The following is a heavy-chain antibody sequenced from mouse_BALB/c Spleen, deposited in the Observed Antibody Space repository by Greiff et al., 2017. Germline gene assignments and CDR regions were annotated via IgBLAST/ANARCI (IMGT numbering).Heavy chain of an antibody. D-gene: IGHD4-1*01. V-gene: IGHV1S81*02. CDR1: GYTFTSYW. CDR3: ARSTGSYWYFDV. CDR2: INPSNGRT. Sequence: QVQLQQPGAELVKPGASVKLSCKASGYTFTSYWMHWVKQRPGQGLEWIGAINPSNGRTNYNEKFKSKATLTVDKSSSTAYMQLSSLTSEDSAVYYGARSTGSYWYFDVWGAGTTVTVSS. J-gene: IGHJ1*01.